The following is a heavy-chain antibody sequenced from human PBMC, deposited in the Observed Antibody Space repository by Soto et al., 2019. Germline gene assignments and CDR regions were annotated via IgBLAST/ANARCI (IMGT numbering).Heavy chain of an antibody. Sequence: GGSLRLSCAASGFTFSNYWMSWVRQAPGKGLEWVANIKEDGSERYYVDSVKGRFTISRDNAKNSLYLQMTSLRPEDTAVYYCTRGHPSIYNYWGQGTLVTVSS. J-gene: IGHJ4*02. D-gene: IGHD4-4*01. CDR3: TRGHPSIYNY. CDR1: GFTFSNYW. V-gene: IGHV3-7*01. CDR2: IKEDGSER.